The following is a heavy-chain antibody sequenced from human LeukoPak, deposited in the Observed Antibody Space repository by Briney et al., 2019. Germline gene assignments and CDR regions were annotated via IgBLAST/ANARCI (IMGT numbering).Heavy chain of an antibody. J-gene: IGHJ4*02. CDR3: ARSIVGAEDFDY. Sequence: PSETLSLTCTVSGGSISSGSYYWSWIRQPAGKGLEWIGRIYTSGSTNYNPSLKSRVTISVDTSKNQFSLKLSSVTAADTAVYYCARSIVGAEDFDYWGQGTLVTVSS. V-gene: IGHV4-61*02. D-gene: IGHD1-26*01. CDR1: GGSISSGSYY. CDR2: IYTSGST.